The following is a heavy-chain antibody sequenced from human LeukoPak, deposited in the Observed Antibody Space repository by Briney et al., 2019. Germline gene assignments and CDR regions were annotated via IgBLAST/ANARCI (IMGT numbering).Heavy chain of an antibody. CDR1: GFTFSSYG. Sequence: GGSLRLSCAASGFTFSSYGMHWVRQAPGKGPEWVAVIWYDGSNKYYADSVKGRFTISRDNSKNTLYLQMNSLRAEDTAVYYCARGVFGFPGTFPSTDYYMDVWGKGTTVTVSS. J-gene: IGHJ6*03. D-gene: IGHD1-14*01. CDR2: IWYDGSNK. V-gene: IGHV3-33*01. CDR3: ARGVFGFPGTFPSTDYYMDV.